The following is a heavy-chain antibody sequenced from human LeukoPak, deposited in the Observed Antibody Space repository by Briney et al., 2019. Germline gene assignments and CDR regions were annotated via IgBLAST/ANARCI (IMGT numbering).Heavy chain of an antibody. D-gene: IGHD6-19*01. V-gene: IGHV1-18*01. CDR1: GYSFTRYG. Sequence: GASVKVSCKASGYSFTRYGFSWVRQAPGQGLEWMGWISAYNGNTNYAQKLQGRVTTTTDTSTSTAYMELRSLRSDDTAVYYCARDLTKSLYSSGWYEDYWGQGTLVTVSS. J-gene: IGHJ4*02. CDR2: ISAYNGNT. CDR3: ARDLTKSLYSSGWYEDY.